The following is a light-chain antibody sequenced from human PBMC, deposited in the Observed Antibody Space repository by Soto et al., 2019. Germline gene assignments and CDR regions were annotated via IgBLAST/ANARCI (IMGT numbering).Light chain of an antibody. J-gene: IGKJ1*01. CDR3: KQYGSSRWT. V-gene: IGKV3-20*01. Sequence: EIVLTQSPGTLSLSPGERATLSCRASQSVSSSYLAWYQQKPGQAPRLLIYGASSRATGIPDRFSGSGSGTDFTLTISSLEPEDFVVYYCKQYGSSRWTFGQGPKVEIK. CDR2: GAS. CDR1: QSVSSSY.